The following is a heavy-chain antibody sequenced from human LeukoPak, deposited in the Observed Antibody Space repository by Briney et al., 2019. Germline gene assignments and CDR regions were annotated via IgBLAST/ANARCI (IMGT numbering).Heavy chain of an antibody. V-gene: IGHV3-66*02. CDR2: IYSGGST. Sequence: GGSLRLSCAASGFTFSSYAMSWVRQAPGKGLEWVSVIYSGGSTYYADSVKGRFTISRDNSKNTLYLQMNSLRAEDTAVYYCARGFSYYYDSSGYDAFDIWGQGTMVTVSS. CDR3: ARGFSYYYDSSGYDAFDI. D-gene: IGHD3-22*01. J-gene: IGHJ3*02. CDR1: GFTFSSYA.